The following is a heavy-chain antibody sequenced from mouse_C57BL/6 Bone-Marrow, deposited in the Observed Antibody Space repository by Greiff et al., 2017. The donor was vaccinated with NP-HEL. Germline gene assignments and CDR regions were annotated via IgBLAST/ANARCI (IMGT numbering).Heavy chain of an antibody. CDR2: LHPSDSDT. CDR3: TPMVTRGVYYYAMDY. D-gene: IGHD2-2*01. CDR1: GYTFTSYW. J-gene: IGHJ4*01. V-gene: IGHV1-74*01. Sequence: QVQLQQPGAELVKPGASVKVSCKASGYTFTSYWMHWVKQRPGQGLEWIGRLHPSDSDTNYNQKFKGKATLTVDKSSSTAYMQLSSLTSEDSAVYYCTPMVTRGVYYYAMDYWGQGTSVTVSS.